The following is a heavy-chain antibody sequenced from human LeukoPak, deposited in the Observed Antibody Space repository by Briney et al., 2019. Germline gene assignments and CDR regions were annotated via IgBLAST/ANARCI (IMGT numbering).Heavy chain of an antibody. CDR3: ARGQKSVYYFDY. J-gene: IGHJ4*02. CDR1: GGSINNYY. D-gene: IGHD2-8*01. CDR2: IYYSGST. Sequence: SETLSLTCTVSGGSINNYYWSWIRQPPGKGLEWIGYIYYSGSTNYNPSLKSRVTISVDTSKNQFSLKLSSVTAADTAVYYCARGQKSVYYFDYWGQGTLVTVSS. V-gene: IGHV4-59*01.